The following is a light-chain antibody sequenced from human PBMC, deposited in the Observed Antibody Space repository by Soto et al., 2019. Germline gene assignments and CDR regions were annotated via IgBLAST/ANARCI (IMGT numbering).Light chain of an antibody. Sequence: QSVLTQPPSVSAAPGQKVTISCSGSSTNIGNNFVSWYQQLPGSAPKLLIYDNSNRPLGIPDRFSGSKSGTSATLDITGLQTGDEADYYCVTWDSSLTSSFFFLGSGTKLTVL. CDR1: STNIGNNF. J-gene: IGLJ1*01. CDR2: DNS. CDR3: VTWDSSLTSSFFF. V-gene: IGLV1-51*01.